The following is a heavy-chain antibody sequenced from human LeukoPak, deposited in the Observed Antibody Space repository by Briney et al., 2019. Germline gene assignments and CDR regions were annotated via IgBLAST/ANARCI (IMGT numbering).Heavy chain of an antibody. Sequence: PSQTLALTCTVSGDSISGGDFQWSWIRQPPGKGLTWIGYIYYSGSTYYNPSLKSRVTISVDTSKRQLSLKLSSVTAADTAVYYCARGTVTTFGTYGMYVWGQGTTVTVSS. CDR3: ARGTVTTFGTYGMYV. CDR2: IYYSGST. CDR1: GDSISGGDFQ. V-gene: IGHV4-30-4*01. J-gene: IGHJ6*02. D-gene: IGHD4-17*01.